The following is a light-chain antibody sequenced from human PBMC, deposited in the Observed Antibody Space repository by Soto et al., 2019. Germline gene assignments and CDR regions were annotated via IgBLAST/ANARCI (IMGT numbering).Light chain of an antibody. Sequence: DIVMTQSPDSLAVSLGERATINCKSSQSVLYSSKNKNYLAWYQQKPGQPPKLLIYWASTRESGVPDRFSGSGYGTDFTLTISSLQAEDVAVYYCQQYYSTPPYTFGQGTKLEIK. J-gene: IGKJ2*01. V-gene: IGKV4-1*01. CDR1: QSVLYSSKNKNY. CDR3: QQYYSTPPYT. CDR2: WAS.